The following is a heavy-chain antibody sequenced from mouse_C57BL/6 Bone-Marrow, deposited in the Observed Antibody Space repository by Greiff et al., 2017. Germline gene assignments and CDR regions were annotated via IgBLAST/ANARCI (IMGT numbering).Heavy chain of an antibody. CDR2: IYPGGGYT. V-gene: IGHV1-63*01. CDR3: ARRIPHYYAMDY. CDR1: GYTFTNYG. J-gene: IGHJ4*01. Sequence: VQVVESGAELVRPGTSVKMSCKASGYTFTNYGIGWAKQRPGHGLEWIGDIYPGGGYTNYHEKFKGKATLTADKSSSTDYMQFSSLTSEDSAIYNCARRIPHYYAMDYWGQGTSVTVSS.